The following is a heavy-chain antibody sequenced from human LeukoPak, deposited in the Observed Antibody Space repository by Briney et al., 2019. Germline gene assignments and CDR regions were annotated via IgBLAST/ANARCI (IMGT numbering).Heavy chain of an antibody. D-gene: IGHD3-22*01. J-gene: IGHJ4*02. V-gene: IGHV3-53*01. CDR1: EFSVGSNY. Sequence: GGSLRLSCAASEFSVGSNYMTWVRQAPGKGLEWVSLIYSGGSTYYADSVKGRFTISRDNSKNTLYLQMNSLRAEDTAVYYRAKASAMIVVVSKYFDYWGQGTLVTVSS. CDR2: IYSGGST. CDR3: AKASAMIVVVSKYFDY.